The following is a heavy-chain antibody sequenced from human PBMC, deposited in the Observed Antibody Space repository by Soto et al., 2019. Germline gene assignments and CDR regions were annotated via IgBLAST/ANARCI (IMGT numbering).Heavy chain of an antibody. Sequence: SETLSLTCTVSGVSISSSNYHWGWIRQPPGKGLEWIGSIYYTGSTHYNPSLKSRVTVSADTSKNQFSLRLSSVIAADTAVYYCARHECRSRCSGTYLDYWGQGTLVTVSS. CDR2: IYYTGST. D-gene: IGHD3-10*02. V-gene: IGHV4-39*01. J-gene: IGHJ4*02. CDR3: ARHECRSRCSGTYLDY. CDR1: GVSISSSNYH.